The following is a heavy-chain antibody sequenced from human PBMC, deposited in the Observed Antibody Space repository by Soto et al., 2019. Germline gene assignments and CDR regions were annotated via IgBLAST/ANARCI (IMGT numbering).Heavy chain of an antibody. J-gene: IGHJ6*01. CDR3: ARDPPITSDYAMDV. D-gene: IGHD1-20*01. CDR2: TYTGGST. V-gene: IGHV3-53*01. Sequence: GGSLRLSCAASGFAVSSSYMMWVRQAPGKGLECISLTYTGGSTHYADSVKGRFTVSRDDSGNTLYLQMNSLRVEDTAVYHCARDPPITSDYAMDVWGQGTTVTVSS. CDR1: GFAVSSSY.